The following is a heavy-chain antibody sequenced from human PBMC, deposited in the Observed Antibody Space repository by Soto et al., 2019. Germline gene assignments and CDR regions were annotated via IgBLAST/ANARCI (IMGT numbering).Heavy chain of an antibody. Sequence: SETLSLTCTVSGGSISSGDYYWSWIRQPPGKGLEWIGYIYYSGSTYYNPSLKSRVTISVDTSKNQFSLKLSSVTAADTAVYYCARVNPGGIVVVIPDLYYFDYWGQGTLVTVSS. J-gene: IGHJ4*02. CDR1: GGSISSGDYY. CDR3: ARVNPGGIVVVIPDLYYFDY. V-gene: IGHV4-30-4*01. CDR2: IYYSGST. D-gene: IGHD3-22*01.